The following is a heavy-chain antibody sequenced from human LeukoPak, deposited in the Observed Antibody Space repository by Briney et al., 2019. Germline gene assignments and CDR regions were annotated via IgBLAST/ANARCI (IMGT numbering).Heavy chain of an antibody. CDR2: INPGDSDT. V-gene: IGHV5-51*01. Sequence: GAFLQICCKCSGSILTSYWIGGVRPLPGKGLEWMGIINPGDSDTIYSPSFHGQVTISADKSISTAYLQWSSLKASDTAMYYCAGLGLSWWFDPWGQGTLVTVSS. J-gene: IGHJ5*02. CDR3: AGLGLSWWFDP. D-gene: IGHD5/OR15-5a*01. CDR1: GSILTSYW.